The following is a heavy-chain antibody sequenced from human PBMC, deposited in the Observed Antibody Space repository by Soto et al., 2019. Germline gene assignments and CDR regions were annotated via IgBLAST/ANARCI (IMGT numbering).Heavy chain of an antibody. J-gene: IGHJ4*02. CDR3: GKERRGSGWSVCNF. CDR1: GFTFRDYA. CDR2: ISGNGNDA. Sequence: LRLSCAASGFTFRDYAMNWVRQVPGKGLEWVSDISGNGNDARYADSVKGRFSISRDNSRNTLYLHLNRLRVDDTAVYYCGKERRGSGWSVCNFWGQGTLVTVSS. D-gene: IGHD6-19*01. V-gene: IGHV3-23*01.